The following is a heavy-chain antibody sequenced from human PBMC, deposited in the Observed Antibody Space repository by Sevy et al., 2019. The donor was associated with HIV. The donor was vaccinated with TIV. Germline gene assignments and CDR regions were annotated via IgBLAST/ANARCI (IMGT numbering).Heavy chain of an antibody. CDR2: IYYSGST. Sequence: SETLSLTCTVSGGSISSYYWSWIRQPPGKGLEWIGYIYYSGSTNYNPSLKSRVTISVDTSKNQFSLKLSSVTAADTAVYYCARGRGVAATLFDYWGQGTLVTVSS. J-gene: IGHJ4*02. CDR3: ARGRGVAATLFDY. CDR1: GGSISSYY. V-gene: IGHV4-59*01. D-gene: IGHD2-15*01.